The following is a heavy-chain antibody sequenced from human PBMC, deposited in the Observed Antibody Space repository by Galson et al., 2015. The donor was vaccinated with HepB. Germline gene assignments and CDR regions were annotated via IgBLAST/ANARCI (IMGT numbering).Heavy chain of an antibody. J-gene: IGHJ2*01. Sequence: SLRLSCAASGFTFNYYAMHWVRQTPGKGLEWVAVMSYDGSYKYYADSVKGRFTISRDNSKKTVYLQMNRLRTDDTAVYYCAKDLYSSSIDWYLDLWGRGTLVTVSS. V-gene: IGHV3-30*04. CDR1: GFTFNYYA. CDR2: MSYDGSYK. D-gene: IGHD6-13*01. CDR3: AKDLYSSSIDWYLDL.